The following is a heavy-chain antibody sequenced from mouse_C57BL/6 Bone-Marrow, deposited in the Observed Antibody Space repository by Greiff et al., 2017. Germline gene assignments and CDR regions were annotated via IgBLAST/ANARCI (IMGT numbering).Heavy chain of an antibody. V-gene: IGHV1-69*01. CDR3: AREGSSSYWCFDV. Sequence: QVQLQQPGAELVMPGASVKLSCKASGYTFTSYWMHWVKQRPGQGLEWIGEIDPSDSYTNYNQKFKGKSTLNVDKSSSTAYMQLSSLTSDDSAVYYCAREGSSSYWCFDVWGTGTTVTVSA. CDR2: IDPSDSYT. CDR1: GYTFTSYW. J-gene: IGHJ1*03. D-gene: IGHD1-1*01.